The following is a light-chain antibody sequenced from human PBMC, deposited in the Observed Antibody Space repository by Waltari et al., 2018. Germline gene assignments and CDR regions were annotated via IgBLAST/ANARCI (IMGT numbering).Light chain of an antibody. J-gene: IGLJ3*02. CDR1: ALPKQY. Sequence: SHELTQPPSVSVSPGQTATISCSRDALPKQYGYWYQQKPGQAPILLIYKDTERPSGIPEGFSGFSSETTVTLTISGVQAEDEADYYCQSADNSGTYWEFGGGTKLTVL. V-gene: IGLV3-25*03. CDR3: QSADNSGTYWE. CDR2: KDT.